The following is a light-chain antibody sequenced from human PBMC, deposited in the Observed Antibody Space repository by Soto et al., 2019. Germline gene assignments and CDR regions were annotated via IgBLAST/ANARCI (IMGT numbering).Light chain of an antibody. CDR3: ISFTSRHIDV. Sequence: QSVLTQPASVSGSPGQSITISCTGTSSDVGGYNYVSWYQQHPGRAPKLIIYDVTNRPSGISNRFSGSKSGNTASLTISGLQTEDGADYYCISFTSRHIDVFGTGTKVTVL. CDR1: SSDVGGYNY. CDR2: DVT. V-gene: IGLV2-14*03. J-gene: IGLJ1*01.